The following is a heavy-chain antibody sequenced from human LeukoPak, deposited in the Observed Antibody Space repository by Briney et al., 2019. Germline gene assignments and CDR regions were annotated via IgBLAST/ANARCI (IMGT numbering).Heavy chain of an antibody. Sequence: AGGSLRLSCAASGXTFSSYALSWVRQAPGKGLEWVSAISGSGGRTYYADSVKGRFTISRDNSMDTLYLQMKSLRADDTAVYYCAKGARWELPLDYWGQGTLVTASS. V-gene: IGHV3-23*01. CDR3: AKGARWELPLDY. CDR2: ISGSGGRT. D-gene: IGHD1-26*01. J-gene: IGHJ4*02. CDR1: GXTFSSYA.